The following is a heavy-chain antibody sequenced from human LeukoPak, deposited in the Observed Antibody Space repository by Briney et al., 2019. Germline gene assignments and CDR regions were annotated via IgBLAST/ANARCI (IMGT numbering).Heavy chain of an antibody. D-gene: IGHD2-21*02. CDR3: ARVVVTAKGVYFQH. CDR1: GGSISSYY. Sequence: SETLSLTCTVSGGSISSYYWSWIRQPPGKGLEWIGYIYYSGSTNYNPSLKSRVTISVDTSKNQFSLKLSSVTAADTAVYYCARVVVTAKGVYFQHWGQGTLVTVSS. CDR2: IYYSGST. J-gene: IGHJ1*01. V-gene: IGHV4-59*01.